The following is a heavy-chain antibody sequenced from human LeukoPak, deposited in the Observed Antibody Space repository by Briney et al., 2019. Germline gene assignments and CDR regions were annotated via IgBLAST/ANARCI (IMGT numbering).Heavy chain of an antibody. CDR1: GGSFSGYY. Sequence: PSETLSLTCAVYGGSFSGYYWSWIRQPPGKGLEWIGEINHSGSTNYNPSLKSRVTISIDTAKNQFSLKLSSVTVADTAVYYCARDLRTAAFDYWGQGTLVTVSS. D-gene: IGHD1-1*01. J-gene: IGHJ4*02. V-gene: IGHV4-34*01. CDR3: ARDLRTAAFDY. CDR2: INHSGST.